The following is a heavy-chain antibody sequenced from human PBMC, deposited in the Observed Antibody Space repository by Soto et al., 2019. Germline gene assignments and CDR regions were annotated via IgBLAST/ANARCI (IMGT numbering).Heavy chain of an antibody. CDR3: ARDQGLGVLRYFNY. J-gene: IGHJ4*02. Sequence: GASVKVSCKASGGTFSSYAISWVRQAPGQGLEWMGGIIPIFGTANYAQKFQGRVTITADESTSTAYMELSSLRSEDTAVYYCARDQGLGVLRYFNYWGQGTLVTVSS. CDR1: GGTFSSYA. CDR2: IIPIFGTA. D-gene: IGHD3-9*01. V-gene: IGHV1-69*13.